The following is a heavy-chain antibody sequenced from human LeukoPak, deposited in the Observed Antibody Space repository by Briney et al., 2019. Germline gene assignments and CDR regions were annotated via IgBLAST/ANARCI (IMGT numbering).Heavy chain of an antibody. CDR2: IIPIFGTA. J-gene: IGHJ4*02. CDR1: GGTFGSYD. Sequence: ASVKVSCKASGGTFGSYDISWVRQAPGQGLEWMGGIIPIFGTANYAQKFQGRVTITTDESTSTAYMELSSRRSEDTAVYYCARLTGDSDYWGQGTLVTVSS. CDR3: ARLTGDSDY. D-gene: IGHD7-27*01. V-gene: IGHV1-69*05.